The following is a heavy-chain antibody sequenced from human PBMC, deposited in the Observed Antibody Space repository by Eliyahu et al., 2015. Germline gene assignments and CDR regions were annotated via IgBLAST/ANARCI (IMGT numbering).Heavy chain of an antibody. CDR1: GXTFSSXA. J-gene: IGHJ6*02. V-gene: IGHV1-69*01. Sequence: QVQLVQSGAEVKKPGSSVKVSCKASGXTFSSXAXSWVRQAPGQGLEWMGGIIPIFGTANYAQKFQGRVTITADESTSTAYMELSSLRSEDTAVYYCAGRDITMVRGVIPTYYYYGMDVWGQGTTVTVSS. CDR3: AGRDITMVRGVIPTYYYYGMDV. CDR2: IIPIFGTA. D-gene: IGHD3-10*01.